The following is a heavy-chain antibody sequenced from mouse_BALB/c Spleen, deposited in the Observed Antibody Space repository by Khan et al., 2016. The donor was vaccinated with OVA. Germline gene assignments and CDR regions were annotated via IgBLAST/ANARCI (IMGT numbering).Heavy chain of an antibody. D-gene: IGHD2-10*01. CDR2: IWSDGST. CDR1: GFSLTNYG. J-gene: IGHJ4*01. V-gene: IGHV2-6-1*01. Sequence: VQLQESGPGLVAPSQSLSITCTISGFSLTNYGVLWVRQPPGKGLEWLVVIWSDGSTTYDSALKSRLTISKDNSKSQVFLKMDSLQTDDTAMYYCARQPYYQYYIIDYWGQGTSVTVSS. CDR3: ARQPYYQYYIIDY.